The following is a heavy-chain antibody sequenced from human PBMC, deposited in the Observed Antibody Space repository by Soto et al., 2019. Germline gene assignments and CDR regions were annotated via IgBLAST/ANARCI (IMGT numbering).Heavy chain of an antibody. D-gene: IGHD2-2*01. Sequence: QVQLQESGPGLVEPAGTLSLTCAVSGGPISSYNWWSWVRQPPGKGLEWIGEIHNDGGTNYNTSLKSRVTISVDNAKNHLSVNLNAVTAADAAIYYCARMPYSYYAMDVWGQGTTVTVSS. CDR3: ARMPYSYYAMDV. CDR2: IHNDGGT. CDR1: GGPISSYNW. J-gene: IGHJ6*02. V-gene: IGHV4-4*02.